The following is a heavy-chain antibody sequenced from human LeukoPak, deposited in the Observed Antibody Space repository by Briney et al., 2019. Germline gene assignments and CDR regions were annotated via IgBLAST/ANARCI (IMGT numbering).Heavy chain of an antibody. D-gene: IGHD5-12*01. CDR2: IIPILGIA. J-gene: IGHJ6*02. CDR3: AYLANSGYASDYSYGMDV. CDR1: GGTFSSYA. Sequence: SVKVSCKASGGTFSSYAISWVRQAPGQGLEWMGRIIPILGIANIAQKFQGRVTITADKSTSTAYMELSSLRSEATAVYDCAYLANSGYASDYSYGMDVWGQETTVTAS. V-gene: IGHV1-69*04.